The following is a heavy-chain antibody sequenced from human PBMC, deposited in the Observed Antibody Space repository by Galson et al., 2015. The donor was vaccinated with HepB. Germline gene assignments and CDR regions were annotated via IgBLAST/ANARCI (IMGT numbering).Heavy chain of an antibody. Sequence: SLRLSCAASGFPFSNFAMTWVRQAPGRGLEWVSMITDGGGSTYYAASVKGRFTISRDNSKNTLYLDMNSLRAEDTAIYYCANRGRPTVPDFGSWGQGTLVTVSS. V-gene: IGHV3-23*01. J-gene: IGHJ4*02. CDR2: ITDGGGST. CDR1: GFPFSNFA. CDR3: ANRGRPTVPDFGS. D-gene: IGHD4-17*01.